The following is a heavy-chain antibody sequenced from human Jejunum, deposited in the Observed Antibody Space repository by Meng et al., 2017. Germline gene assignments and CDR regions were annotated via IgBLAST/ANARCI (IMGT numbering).Heavy chain of an antibody. V-gene: IGHV3-48*03. Sequence: GESLKISCAASGFTFSTYEMNWVRQAPGKGLEWVSYISSSGSTIYYAESVKGRFTISRDNAKNSLYLQMNSLRAEDTAVYYCARNYYDSSSSTSRSGMDFWGQGTMVNGYS. J-gene: IGHJ6*02. CDR3: ARNYYDSSSSTSRSGMDF. D-gene: IGHD3-22*01. CDR2: ISSSGSTI. CDR1: GFTFSTYE.